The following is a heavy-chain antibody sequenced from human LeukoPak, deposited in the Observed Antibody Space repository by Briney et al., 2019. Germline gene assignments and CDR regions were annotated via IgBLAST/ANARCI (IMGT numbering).Heavy chain of an antibody. CDR3: ARDSKGWFDP. Sequence: PSETLSLTCTVSGGSISSSSYYWGWIRQPPGKGLEWIGSIYYSGSTYYNPSLKSRVTISVDTSKNQFSLKLSSVTAAATAVYYCARDSKGWFDPWGQGTLVTVSS. J-gene: IGHJ5*02. V-gene: IGHV4-39*07. CDR1: GGSISSSSYY. CDR2: IYYSGST.